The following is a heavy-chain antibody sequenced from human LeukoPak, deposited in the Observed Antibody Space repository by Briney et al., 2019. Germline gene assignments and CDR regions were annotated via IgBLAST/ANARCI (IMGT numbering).Heavy chain of an antibody. Sequence: GGSLRLSCVASGFTFTTYAMSWVRQAPGMGLEWVSTISNNGADTYYADSVKGRLSISRDNSKNTLYLQINSLRAEDTAMLYCAKSMSTAYRGFFDFWGQGTLVSVSS. CDR3: AKSMSTAYRGFFDF. CDR2: ISNNGADT. D-gene: IGHD5-18*01. J-gene: IGHJ4*02. V-gene: IGHV3-23*01. CDR1: GFTFTTYA.